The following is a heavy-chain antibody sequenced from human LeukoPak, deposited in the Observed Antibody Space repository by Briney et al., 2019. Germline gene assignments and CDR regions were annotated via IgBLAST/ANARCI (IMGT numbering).Heavy chain of an antibody. Sequence: PGGSLRLSCAGSGFSFSSYGMHWVRQAPGKGLEWMAFIRSDGSNKYYADSVKGRFTISRDNAKNSLYLQMNSLRAEDTAVYYCARLGSYADFDYWGQGTLVTVSS. CDR3: ARLGSYADFDY. CDR1: GFSFSSYG. J-gene: IGHJ4*02. D-gene: IGHD3-16*01. CDR2: IRSDGSNK. V-gene: IGHV3-30*02.